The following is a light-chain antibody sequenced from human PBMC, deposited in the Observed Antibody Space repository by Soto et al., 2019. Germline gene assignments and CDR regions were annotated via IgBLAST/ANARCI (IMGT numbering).Light chain of an antibody. CDR3: RPYGLRTNFGV. CDR2: EGG. CDR1: SSDVGSXXL. V-gene: IGLV2-14*02. Sequence: QSALTQPASVSVSPGQSITISCTGSSSDVGSXXLVSWYRQHPGKAPKLMIDEGGKRPSGVSNRFSGYQSGTTASVTISGLQAEDDAAYYCRPYGLRTNFGVFGTGTKVTVL. J-gene: IGLJ1*01.